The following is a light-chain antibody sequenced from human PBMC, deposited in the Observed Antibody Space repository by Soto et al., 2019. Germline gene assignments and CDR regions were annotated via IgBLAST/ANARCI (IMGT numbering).Light chain of an antibody. CDR2: DAA. V-gene: IGKV1-33*01. J-gene: IGKJ2*02. Sequence: IEMTQSPSALSASAGDRVTITCQASQDIKNYVIWYQQKPGRAPKLLIYDAASLGTGVSSRFSGSRSGTHFTLTISSLQPVDVATYYCQQFDSVPCTFGQGTKLEIK. CDR1: QDIKNY. CDR3: QQFDSVPCT.